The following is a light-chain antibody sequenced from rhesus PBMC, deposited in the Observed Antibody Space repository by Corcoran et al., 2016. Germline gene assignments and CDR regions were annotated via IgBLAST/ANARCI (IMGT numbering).Light chain of an antibody. CDR2: DAS. CDR3: QQRNSYPLT. CDR1: QGISSY. Sequence: DIQLTQSPSSLSASVGDRVTINVRASQGISSYLAWYQQKQGKAPKLLIYDASNLQRGVPTRFRCSGSGTEFTLTISSLQPEDFAVYYCQQRNSYPLTFGGGTKVERK. V-gene: IGKV1-38*01. J-gene: IGKJ4*01.